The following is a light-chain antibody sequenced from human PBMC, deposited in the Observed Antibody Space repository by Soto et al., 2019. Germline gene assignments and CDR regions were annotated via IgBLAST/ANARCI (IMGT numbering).Light chain of an antibody. Sequence: EIVRTQSPATLSVSPGERATLSCRASQSVSSDLAWYEQKPGQAPRLLIYEASTRATGIPARFSGSGSGTEFTLTISSLQSEEFAVYYCQQYNNWPLTFGGGTKVEIK. CDR3: QQYNNWPLT. J-gene: IGKJ4*01. CDR1: QSVSSD. CDR2: EAS. V-gene: IGKV3-15*01.